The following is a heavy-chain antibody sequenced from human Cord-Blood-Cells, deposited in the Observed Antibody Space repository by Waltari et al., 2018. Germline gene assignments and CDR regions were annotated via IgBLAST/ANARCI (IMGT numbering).Heavy chain of an antibody. CDR1: GYSFTSYW. J-gene: IGHJ3*02. V-gene: IGHV5-51*01. D-gene: IGHD1-1*01. CDR3: ARLFRYNWNDLRGAFDI. CDR2: IYPGDSDT. Sequence: EVQLVQSGAEVKKPGESLKISCKGSGYSFTSYWIGWVRQMPGKDLEWRGIIYPGDSDTRYSPSFQGQVTISADKSISTAYLQWSSLKASDTAMYYCARLFRYNWNDLRGAFDIWGQGTMVTVSS.